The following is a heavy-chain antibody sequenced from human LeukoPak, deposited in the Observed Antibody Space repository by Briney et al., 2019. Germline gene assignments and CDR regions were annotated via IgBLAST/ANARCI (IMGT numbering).Heavy chain of an antibody. Sequence: GGSLRLSCEASGFTFENYVMSWVRQAPGKGLEWVSTINWNGGSTGYADSVKGRFTISRDNAKNSLFLQMNSLRAEDTAVYYCAKRIAAAGDAFDYWGQGTLVTVSS. V-gene: IGHV3-20*04. CDR2: INWNGGST. CDR1: GFTFENYV. CDR3: AKRIAAAGDAFDY. J-gene: IGHJ4*02. D-gene: IGHD6-13*01.